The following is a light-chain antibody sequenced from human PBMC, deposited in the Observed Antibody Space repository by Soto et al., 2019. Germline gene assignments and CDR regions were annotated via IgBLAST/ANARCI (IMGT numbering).Light chain of an antibody. V-gene: IGLV2-8*01. Sequence: QSALTQPPSASGSPGQSVTISCTGTSSDVGAYDYVSWYQQHPGKAPKLMIYEINKRPSGVPDRFSGSKSGNTASLTVSGLRAEDEADYYCSSHAGSINVAFGGGTQLTVL. J-gene: IGLJ2*01. CDR3: SSHAGSINVA. CDR1: SSDVGAYDY. CDR2: EIN.